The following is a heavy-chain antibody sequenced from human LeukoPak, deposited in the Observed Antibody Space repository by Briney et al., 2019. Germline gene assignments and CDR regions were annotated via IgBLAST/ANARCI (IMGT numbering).Heavy chain of an antibody. CDR2: ISPPGDRK. Sequence: GGHLRHSCAASGFTFSTYEMNWVRQAPGKGLERISYISPPGDRKNYADSVEGRFTISRDNARDAVYLQMNSLRAEDTAVYYCAKEMYGVGLHYFDYWGQGVLVTVSS. CDR3: AKEMYGVGLHYFDY. V-gene: IGHV3-48*03. D-gene: IGHD2-8*01. J-gene: IGHJ4*02. CDR1: GFTFSTYE.